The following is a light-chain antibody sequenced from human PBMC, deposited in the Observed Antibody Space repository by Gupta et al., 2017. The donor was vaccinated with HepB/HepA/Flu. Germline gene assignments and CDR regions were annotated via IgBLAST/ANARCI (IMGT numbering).Light chain of an antibody. CDR3: AAWDDSLNGLV. CDR1: YSNIGDNA. V-gene: IGLV1-44*01. J-gene: IGLJ3*02. CDR2: SNN. Sequence: QPVLTQPPHASWTPLQRVTISCSGSYSNIGDNAVNWYQHLPGTAPKLLIYSNNQRPSGVPDRFSGSKSGTSASLAISGLQSEDEADYYCAAWDDSLNGLVLGGGTKLTVL.